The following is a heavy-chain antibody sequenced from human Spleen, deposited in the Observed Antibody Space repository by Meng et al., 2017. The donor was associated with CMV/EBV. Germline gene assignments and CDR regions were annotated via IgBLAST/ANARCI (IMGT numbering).Heavy chain of an antibody. J-gene: IGHJ5*02. Sequence: ASVKVSCKASGYTITTYGLSWVRQAPGQGLEWMGWISSHSGDTNYAPKVQGRVTMTADTSTNTAYMELRSLRSDDTAVYFCARGKGSWSPWGQGTLVTVSS. CDR3: ARGKGSWSP. V-gene: IGHV1-18*01. CDR2: ISSHSGDT. D-gene: IGHD6-13*01. CDR1: GYTITTYG.